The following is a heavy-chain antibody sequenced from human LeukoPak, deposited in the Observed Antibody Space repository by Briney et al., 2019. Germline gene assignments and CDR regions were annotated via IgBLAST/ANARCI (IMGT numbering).Heavy chain of an antibody. D-gene: IGHD4-11*01. J-gene: IGHJ4*02. Sequence: SETLSLTCTVSGGSISSYYWSWIRQPPGKGLEWIGYIYYSGSTNYNPSLKSRVTISVDKSKNQFSLKLSSATAADTAVYYCARAPLATVIHYFDYWGQGTLVTVSS. V-gene: IGHV4-59*12. CDR1: GGSISSYY. CDR2: IYYSGST. CDR3: ARAPLATVIHYFDY.